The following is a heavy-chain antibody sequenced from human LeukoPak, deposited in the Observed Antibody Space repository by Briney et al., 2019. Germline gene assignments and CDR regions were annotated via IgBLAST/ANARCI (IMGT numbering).Heavy chain of an antibody. CDR1: GGSISSGGYS. V-gene: IGHV4-30-2*01. CDR2: IYHSGST. J-gene: IGHJ4*02. D-gene: IGHD3-10*01. CDR3: ARNVLLWFGEHVGYFDY. Sequence: DPSETLSLTCAVSGGSISSGGYSWSWIRQPPGKGLEWIGYIYHSGSTYYNPSLKSRVTISVDRSKNQFSLKLSSVTAADTAVYYCARNVLLWFGEHVGYFDYWGQGTLVTVSS.